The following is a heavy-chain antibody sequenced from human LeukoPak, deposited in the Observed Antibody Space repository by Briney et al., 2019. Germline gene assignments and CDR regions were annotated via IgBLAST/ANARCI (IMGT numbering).Heavy chain of an antibody. CDR1: GFTFSNAW. CDR3: TTHDYGDYVFDY. CDR2: IKSKTDGGTT. Sequence: GGSLRLSCAASGFTFSNAWMSWVRQAPGKGLEWVGRIKSKTDGGTTDYAAPVKGRFTISRDDSKNTLYLQMNSLKTEDTAVYYCTTHDYGDYVFDYWGQGTLVTVSS. V-gene: IGHV3-15*01. D-gene: IGHD4-17*01. J-gene: IGHJ4*02.